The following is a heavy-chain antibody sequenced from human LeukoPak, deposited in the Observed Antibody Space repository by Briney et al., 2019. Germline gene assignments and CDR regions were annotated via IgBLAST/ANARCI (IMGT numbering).Heavy chain of an antibody. CDR2: IYYSGST. J-gene: IGHJ4*02. CDR3: ARISLVVPAATNYFDY. V-gene: IGHV4-39*01. D-gene: IGHD2-2*01. CDR1: GGSISSSSYY. Sequence: SETLSLTCTVSGGSISSSSYYWGWIRQPPGKGLEWIGSIYYSGSTYYNPTLKSRVTISVDTSKNQFSLKLSSVTAADTAVCYCARISLVVPAATNYFDYWGQGTLVTISS.